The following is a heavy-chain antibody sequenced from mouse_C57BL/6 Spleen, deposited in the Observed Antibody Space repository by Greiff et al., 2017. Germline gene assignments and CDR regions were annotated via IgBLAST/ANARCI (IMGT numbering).Heavy chain of an antibody. V-gene: IGHV1-82*01. D-gene: IGHD1-1*01. J-gene: IGHJ2*01. CDR1: GYAFSSSW. Sequence: QVQLQQSGPELVKPGASVKISCKASGYAFSSSWMNWVKQRPGKGLEWIGRIYPGDGDTNYNGKFKGKATLTADKSSSTAYMQLSSLTSEDSAVYFCARLTTVVATPFDCRGQGTTLTVAS. CDR3: ARLTTVVATPFDC. CDR2: IYPGDGDT.